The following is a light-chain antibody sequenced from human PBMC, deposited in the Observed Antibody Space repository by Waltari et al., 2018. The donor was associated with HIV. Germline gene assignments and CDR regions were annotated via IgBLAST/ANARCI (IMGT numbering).Light chain of an antibody. CDR1: QSVASFY. J-gene: IGKJ2*01. V-gene: IGKV3-20*01. CDR3: QQDGTSPT. CDR2: GTS. Sequence: EIVLTQSPGPLSLSPGERATLSCRASQSVASFYLAWYQQKAGQAPRLLISGTSYRATGIPDRFSGSASGTDFTLTISRLEPEDSAVYYCQQDGTSPTFGQGTKLEIK.